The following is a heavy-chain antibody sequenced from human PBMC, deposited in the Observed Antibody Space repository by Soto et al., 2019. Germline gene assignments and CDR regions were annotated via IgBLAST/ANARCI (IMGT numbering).Heavy chain of an antibody. D-gene: IGHD6-13*01. CDR1: GYTFTNYG. CDR2: ISGYNGNT. V-gene: IGHV1-18*01. J-gene: IGHJ1*01. CDR3: ARGGSSWSAEYYQH. Sequence: QVPLVQSGVEVKKPGASVKLSCKASGYTFTNYGISWVRQAPGQGPAWMGWISGYNGNTKYAQTLQGRVTMTTDTSTSTVYMELRSLRLDDTAVYYCARGGSSWSAEYYQHCGQGTLVIVSS.